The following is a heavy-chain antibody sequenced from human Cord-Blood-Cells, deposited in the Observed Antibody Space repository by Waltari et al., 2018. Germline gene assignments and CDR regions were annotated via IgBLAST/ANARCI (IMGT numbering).Heavy chain of an antibody. CDR1: GGSFRVYY. V-gene: IGHV4-34*01. Sequence: QVQLQQWGAGLLKPSETLSLTCAVYGGSFRVYYWSWIRQPPRKVLEWIGEINHSGRTNYNPALKSRVTRSVGTYKSQFSLKLSAVTAADTAVYYCARGRNASWIHNDFDYWGQGTLVTVSS. D-gene: IGHD2-2*01. CDR3: ARGRNASWIHNDFDY. J-gene: IGHJ4*02. CDR2: INHSGRT.